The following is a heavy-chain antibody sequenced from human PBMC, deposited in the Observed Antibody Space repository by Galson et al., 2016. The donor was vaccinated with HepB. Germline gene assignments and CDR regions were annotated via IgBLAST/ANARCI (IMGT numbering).Heavy chain of an antibody. V-gene: IGHV3-73*01. J-gene: IGHJ4*02. CDR3: TRGYCSGGICSMQDY. CDR2: IRSKANRYAT. Sequence: SLRLSCAASGFTFSGSAMHWVRQASGKGLEWVGRIRSKANRYATAYAASVKGRFTISRDDSKNTAYLQMNSLKTEDTAVYYCTRGYCSGGICSMQDYWGQGTLVTVSS. CDR1: GFTFSGSA. D-gene: IGHD2-15*01.